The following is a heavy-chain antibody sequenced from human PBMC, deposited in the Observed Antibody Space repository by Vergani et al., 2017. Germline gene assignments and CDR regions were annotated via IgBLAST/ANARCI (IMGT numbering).Heavy chain of an antibody. CDR2: INHSGST. Sequence: QVQLQQWGAGLLKPSETLSLTCAVYGGSFSGYYWSWIRQPPGKGLEWIGEINHSGSTNYNPSLKSRVTISVDTSKNQFSLKLSSVTAADTAVYYCARDYGDYFDYWGQGTLVTVSS. V-gene: IGHV4-34*01. D-gene: IGHD4-17*01. CDR1: GGSFSGYY. J-gene: IGHJ4*02. CDR3: ARDYGDYFDY.